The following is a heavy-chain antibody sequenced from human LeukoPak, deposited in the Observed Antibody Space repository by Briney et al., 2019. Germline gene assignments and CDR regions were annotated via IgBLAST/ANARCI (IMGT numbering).Heavy chain of an antibody. D-gene: IGHD5-24*01. CDR3: AKGPRAEINH. Sequence: GGSLRLSCVASGFTFSNYWMHWVRQAPGKGLVWVSRVNTDESRTNYADSVKGRFTISRDNSKNTLYLQMNSLRAEDTAVYYCAKGPRAEINHWGQGTLVTVSS. J-gene: IGHJ5*02. V-gene: IGHV3-74*01. CDR2: VNTDESRT. CDR1: GFTFSNYW.